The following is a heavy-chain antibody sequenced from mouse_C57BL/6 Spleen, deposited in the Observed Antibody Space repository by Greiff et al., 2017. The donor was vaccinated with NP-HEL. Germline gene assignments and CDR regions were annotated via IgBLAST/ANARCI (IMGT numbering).Heavy chain of an antibody. CDR2: IDPETGGT. V-gene: IGHV1-15*01. CDR1: GYTFTDYE. Sequence: QVQLKQSGAELVRPGASVTLSCKASGYTFTDYEMHWVKQTPVHGLEWIGAIDPETGGTAYNQKFKGKAILTADKSSSTAYMELRSLTSEDSAVYYCTKNYGSSHFDYWGQGTTLTVSS. CDR3: TKNYGSSHFDY. D-gene: IGHD1-1*01. J-gene: IGHJ2*01.